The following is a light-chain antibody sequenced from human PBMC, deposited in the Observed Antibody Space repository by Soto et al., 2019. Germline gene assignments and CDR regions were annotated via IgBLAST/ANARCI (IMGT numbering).Light chain of an antibody. Sequence: DIQMTQSPSSVSASVGDRVTITCRASQAISTWLAWYQQKPGKAPKLLIYAASNLQTGVPSRFSGSGSGTDFPLTVRSLAHEDDGPCYCHQVNCFPVTCGQGPMVEIK. CDR3: HQVNCFPVT. V-gene: IGKV1D-12*01. CDR2: AAS. J-gene: IGKJ1*01. CDR1: QAISTW.